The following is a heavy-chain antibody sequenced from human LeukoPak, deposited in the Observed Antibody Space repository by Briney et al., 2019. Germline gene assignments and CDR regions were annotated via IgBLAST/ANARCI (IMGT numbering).Heavy chain of an antibody. CDR3: AKDLRDIVVVPAAPDAFDI. D-gene: IGHD2-2*01. CDR2: ISGDGGST. CDR1: GFTFDDYA. V-gene: IGHV3-43*02. J-gene: IGHJ3*02. Sequence: PGGSLRLSCAASGFTFDDYAMHWVRQAPGKGLEWVSLISGDGGSTYYADSVKGRSTISRDNSKNSLYLQMNSLRTEDTALYYCAKDLRDIVVVPAAPDAFDIWGQGTMVTVSS.